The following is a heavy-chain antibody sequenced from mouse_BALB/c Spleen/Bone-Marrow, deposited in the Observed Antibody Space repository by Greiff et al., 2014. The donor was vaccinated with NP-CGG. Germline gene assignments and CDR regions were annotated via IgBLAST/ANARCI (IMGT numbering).Heavy chain of an antibody. CDR2: INPSNGRT. CDR1: GYTFTSYW. V-gene: IGHV1S81*02. CDR3: AGPFDY. J-gene: IGHJ2*01. Sequence: QVQLQQPGAELVKPGASVKLSCKASGYTFTSYWMHWGKQRPGQGLEWIGGINPSNGRTNYNEKFKSKATLTVDKSSSTAYMQLSSLTSEDSAVYYCAGPFDYWGQGTTLTVSS.